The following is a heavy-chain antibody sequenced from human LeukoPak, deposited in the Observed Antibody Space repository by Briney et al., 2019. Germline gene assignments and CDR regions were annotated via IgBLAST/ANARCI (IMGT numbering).Heavy chain of an antibody. J-gene: IGHJ5*02. CDR3: ARDRSGPSGGNWFDP. CDR1: GGSISSGSYY. V-gene: IGHV4-61*02. CDR2: IYTSGST. Sequence: SETLSLTCTVSGGSISSGSYYWSWIRQPAGKGLEWIGRIYTSGSTNYNPSLKSRVTISVDTSKNQFSLKLSSVTAADTAVYYCARDRSGPSGGNWFDPWGQGTLVTVSS. D-gene: IGHD3-22*01.